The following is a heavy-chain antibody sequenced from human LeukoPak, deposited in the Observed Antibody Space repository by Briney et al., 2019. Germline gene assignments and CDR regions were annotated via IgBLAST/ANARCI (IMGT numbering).Heavy chain of an antibody. D-gene: IGHD5-12*01. V-gene: IGHV4-4*07. Sequence: SETLSLTCTVSGGSISSYYWSWIRQPAGKGLEWIGRLHTSGSTTYNPSLKSRLTMSVDTSTHQFSLKLSSVTAADTAVYYCARGYDFHDSWGQGTLVTVSS. CDR3: ARGYDFHDS. CDR1: GGSISSYY. J-gene: IGHJ4*02. CDR2: LHTSGST.